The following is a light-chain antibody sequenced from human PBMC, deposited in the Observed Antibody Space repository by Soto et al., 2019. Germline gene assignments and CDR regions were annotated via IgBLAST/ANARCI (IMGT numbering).Light chain of an antibody. V-gene: IGKV1-8*01. J-gene: IGKJ2*01. CDR1: QGIGSY. CDR2: AAS. CDR3: HQYYSYPS. Sequence: AIRMTQSPSSFSASTGDRVTITCRASQGIGSYLAWYQQKPGKAPKLLIYAASTLQSGVPSRFSGRGSGTDFTLTISCLQSEDFATYYCHQYYSYPSFGQGTKLEIK.